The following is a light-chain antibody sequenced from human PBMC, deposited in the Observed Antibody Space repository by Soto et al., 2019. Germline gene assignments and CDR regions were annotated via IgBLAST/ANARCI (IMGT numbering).Light chain of an antibody. CDR1: SGDIGDYKY. Sequence: QSALTQPASVSGSPGQSITISCTGSSGDIGDYKYVSWYKQHPGKAPKLMIYDVSNRPSGVSNRFSASKSGNTASLTVSGLQAEDEADYYCSSFASSNTWVFGGGTKVTVL. CDR2: DVS. V-gene: IGLV2-14*01. J-gene: IGLJ3*02. CDR3: SSFASSNTWV.